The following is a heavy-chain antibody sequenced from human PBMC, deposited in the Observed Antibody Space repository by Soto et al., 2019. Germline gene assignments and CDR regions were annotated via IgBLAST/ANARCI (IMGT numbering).Heavy chain of an antibody. CDR1: GYTFTSYS. CDR3: ARHPALYDYKIFRHHYYPGIDG. V-gene: IGHV1-18*01. Sequence: ASVKVSCKASGYTFTSYSISWARQAPGQGLEWMGWISAYNGNTNYAQKFQGRVTMTTDTSTSTAYMELRSLRSDDTAVHYCARHPALYDYKIFRHHYYPGIDGWGQGNKVNGS. J-gene: IGHJ6*01. CDR2: ISAYNGNT. D-gene: IGHD4-4*01.